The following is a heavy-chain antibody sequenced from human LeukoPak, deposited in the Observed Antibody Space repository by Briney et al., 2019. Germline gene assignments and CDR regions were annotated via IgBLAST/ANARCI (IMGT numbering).Heavy chain of an antibody. CDR1: GGTFSSYA. CDR3: AYCPHSSSWFFDY. Sequence: SVKVSCKASGGTFSSYAISWVRQAPGQGLEWMGGIIPIFGTANYAQKFQGRVTITTDESTSTAYMELSSLRSEDTAVYYCAYCPHSSSWFFDYWGQGTLVTVSS. D-gene: IGHD6-13*01. V-gene: IGHV1-69*05. J-gene: IGHJ4*02. CDR2: IIPIFGTA.